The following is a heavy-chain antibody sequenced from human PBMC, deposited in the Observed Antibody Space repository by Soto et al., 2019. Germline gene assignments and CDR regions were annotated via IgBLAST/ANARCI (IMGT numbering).Heavy chain of an antibody. D-gene: IGHD3-22*01. CDR2: IIPIFGTA. CDR3: ARGEQYYYDSSGYYYYVDRYYCYYGMDV. V-gene: IGHV1-69*06. J-gene: IGHJ6*01. Sequence: QVQLVQSGAEVKKPGSSVKVSCKASGGTFSSYAISWVRQAPGQGLEWMGGIIPIFGTANYAQKFQGRVTITADKSTSTAYMELSSLRSEDTAVYYCARGEQYYYDSSGYYYYVDRYYCYYGMDVW. CDR1: GGTFSSYA.